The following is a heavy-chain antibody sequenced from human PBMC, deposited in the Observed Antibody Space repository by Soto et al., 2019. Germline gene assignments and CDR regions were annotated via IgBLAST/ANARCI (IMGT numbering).Heavy chain of an antibody. CDR3: AKAYNWNSDFDY. CDR1: GFTFDDYA. CDR2: ISWNSGSI. D-gene: IGHD1-7*01. Sequence: DVQLVESGGGLVQPGRSLRLSCAASGFTFDDYAMHWVRQAPGKGLEWVSGISWNSGSIGYADSVKGRFTISRDNAKNSLYLQMNSLRAEDTALYYCAKAYNWNSDFDYWGQGALVTVSS. J-gene: IGHJ4*02. V-gene: IGHV3-9*01.